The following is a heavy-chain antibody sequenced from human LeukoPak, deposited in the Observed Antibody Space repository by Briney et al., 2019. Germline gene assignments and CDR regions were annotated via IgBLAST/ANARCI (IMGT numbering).Heavy chain of an antibody. J-gene: IGHJ4*02. CDR3: ARLAYSMVRGVYYFDY. V-gene: IGHV3-11*06. CDR2: ISSSSSYT. CDR1: GFTFSDYY. Sequence: GGSLRLSCAASGFTFSDYYMSWIRQAPGKGLEWVSYISSSSSYTNYADSVKGRFTISRDNAKNSLYLQVNSLRAEDTAVYYCARLAYSMVRGVYYFDYWGQGTLVTVSS. D-gene: IGHD3-10*01.